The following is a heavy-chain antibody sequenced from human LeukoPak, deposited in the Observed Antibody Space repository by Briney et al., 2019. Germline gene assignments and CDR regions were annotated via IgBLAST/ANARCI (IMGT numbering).Heavy chain of an antibody. J-gene: IGHJ6*03. CDR3: TTDLGTYGSGSHYYYYYYMDV. CDR1: GFTFNRYS. CDR2: ISSSSSYI. D-gene: IGHD3-10*01. Sequence: GGSLRLSCAASGFTFNRYSMNWVRQAPGKGLEWVSSISSSSSYIYYADSVKGRFTISRDNAKNSLYLQMNSLKTEDTAVYYCTTDLGTYGSGSHYYYYYYMDVWGKGTTVTVSS. V-gene: IGHV3-21*03.